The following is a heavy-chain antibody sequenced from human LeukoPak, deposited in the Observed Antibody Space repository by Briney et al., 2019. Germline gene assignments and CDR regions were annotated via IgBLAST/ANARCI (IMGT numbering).Heavy chain of an antibody. CDR1: GFTFSNAW. CDR3: TTDGKYCSGGSCYYYYGMDV. J-gene: IGHJ6*02. V-gene: IGHV3-15*01. D-gene: IGHD2-15*01. Sequence: GGSLRLSCAASGFTFSNAWMSWVRQAPGKGLEWVGRIKSKTDGSTTDYAAPVKGRFTISRDDSKNTLYLQMNSLKTEDTAVYYCTTDGKYCSGGSCYYYYGMDVWGQGTTVTVSS. CDR2: IKSKTDGSTT.